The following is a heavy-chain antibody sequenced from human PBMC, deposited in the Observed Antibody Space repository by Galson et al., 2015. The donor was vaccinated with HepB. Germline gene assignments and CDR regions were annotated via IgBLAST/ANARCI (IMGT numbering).Heavy chain of an antibody. Sequence: SLRLSCAASGLSFDSYAMTWVRQAPGKGLEWVSAITGTGSRTYYADSVKGRFTISRDNSKHTLSLQMNSLKVEDTAVYDCARLEGVSMIVFPENRFDPWGQGTLVTVSS. CDR1: GLSFDSYA. CDR3: ARLEGVSMIVFPENRFDP. CDR2: ITGTGSRT. D-gene: IGHD3-22*01. V-gene: IGHV3-23*01. J-gene: IGHJ5*02.